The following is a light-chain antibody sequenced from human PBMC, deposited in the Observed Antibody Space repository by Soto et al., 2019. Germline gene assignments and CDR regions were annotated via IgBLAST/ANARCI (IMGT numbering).Light chain of an antibody. CDR2: GAS. J-gene: IGKJ3*01. V-gene: IGKV1-33*01. Sequence: DIQMTQSPSSLSASVGDRVTITCQASQDISNYLNWYQQKPGQAPKLLIYGASNLETGVPSRFSGSASGTDFSFTISSLQPEDIATYYCQQYDNLQFTFGPGTKVDIK. CDR3: QQYDNLQFT. CDR1: QDISNY.